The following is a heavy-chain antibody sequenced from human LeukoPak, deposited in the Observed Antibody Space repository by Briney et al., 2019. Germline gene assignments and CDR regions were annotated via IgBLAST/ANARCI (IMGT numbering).Heavy chain of an antibody. CDR2: INPNSGGT. Sequence: ASVTVSCKASGYTFTGYYMHWVRQAPGQGLEWMGRINPNSGGTNYAQKFQGRVTMTRDTSISTAYMELSRLRSDDTAVYYCARGIAVAGTTPNFDYWGQGTLATASS. D-gene: IGHD6-19*01. V-gene: IGHV1-2*06. CDR3: ARGIAVAGTTPNFDY. J-gene: IGHJ4*02. CDR1: GYTFTGYY.